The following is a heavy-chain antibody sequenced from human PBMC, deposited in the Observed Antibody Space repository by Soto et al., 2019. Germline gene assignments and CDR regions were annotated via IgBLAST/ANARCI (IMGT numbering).Heavy chain of an antibody. CDR2: IRSKAYGGTT. D-gene: IGHD2-15*01. Sequence: GGSLRLSCTASGFTFGDYAMSWFRQAPGKGLERVGFIRSKAYGGTTEYAASGKGRFTISRDDSKSIAYLQMNSLKTEDTAVYYCTRDGYCSGGSCYSNWFDRWGQGTLVSVYS. CDR1: GFTFGDYA. V-gene: IGHV3-49*03. CDR3: TRDGYCSGGSCYSNWFDR. J-gene: IGHJ5*02.